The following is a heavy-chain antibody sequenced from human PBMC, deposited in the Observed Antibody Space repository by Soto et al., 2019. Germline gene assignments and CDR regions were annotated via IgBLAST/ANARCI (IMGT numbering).Heavy chain of an antibody. CDR2: VTGSGTGT. Sequence: EVLLLESGGGLVQPGGSLRVSCEVSAFTSKKLAMTWVRQAPGEGLEWVSSVTGSGTGTYYAESVKGRFTISRDNAKNTLFLQMNSLRAEDTAVYYCAKGTAYAQYYYMDVWGKGTTVTVSS. V-gene: IGHV3-23*01. J-gene: IGHJ6*03. D-gene: IGHD3-16*01. CDR1: AFTSKKLA. CDR3: AKGTAYAQYYYMDV.